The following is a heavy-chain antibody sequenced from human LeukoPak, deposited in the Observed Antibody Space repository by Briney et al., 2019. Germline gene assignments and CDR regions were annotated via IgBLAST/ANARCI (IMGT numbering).Heavy chain of an antibody. J-gene: IGHJ4*02. CDR1: GYNFTPYW. CDR3: ARTPTVTTPPDY. D-gene: IGHD4-17*01. V-gene: IGHV5-51*01. CDR2: TFAGYSYT. Sequence: GESLKISCQSSGYNFTPYWIVWVRQMPGKGLEWMGITFAGYSYTIYSPSFQGQVTISADKSISTAYLQWSSLKASDTAMYYCARTPTVTTPPDYWGQGTLVTVST.